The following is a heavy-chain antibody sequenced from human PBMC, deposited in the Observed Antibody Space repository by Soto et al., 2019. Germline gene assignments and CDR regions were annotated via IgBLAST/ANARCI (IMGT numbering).Heavy chain of an antibody. CDR2: IYPGDSDT. CDR1: GYSFTSYW. Sequence: GQSLKISCKGSGYSFTSYWIGWVRQMPGKDLQWMGFIYPGDSDTRYSPSFQGQVTISADKAISTAYLQWSILMASDSAMYHCARANRSMDAFDKWGPGTLVDVSS. J-gene: IGHJ4*02. CDR3: ARANRSMDAFDK. V-gene: IGHV5-51*01. D-gene: IGHD1-26*01.